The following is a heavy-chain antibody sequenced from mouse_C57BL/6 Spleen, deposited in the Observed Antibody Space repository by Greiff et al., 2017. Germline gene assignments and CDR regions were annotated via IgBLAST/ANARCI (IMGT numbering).Heavy chain of an antibody. CDR2: IDPSDSYT. D-gene: IGHD1-1*01. CDR3: AITTVVATPLDY. J-gene: IGHJ2*01. Sequence: QVQLQQPGAELVKPGASVKLSCKASGYTFTSYWMQWVKQRPGQGLEWIGEIDPSDSYTNYNQKFKGKATLTVDTSSSTAYMQLSSLTSEDSAVYYCAITTVVATPLDYWGQGTTLTVSS. CDR1: GYTFTSYW. V-gene: IGHV1-50*01.